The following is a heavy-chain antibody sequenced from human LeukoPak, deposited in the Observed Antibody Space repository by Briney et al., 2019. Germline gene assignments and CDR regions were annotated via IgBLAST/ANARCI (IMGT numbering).Heavy chain of an antibody. Sequence: ASVKVSCKASGYTFTGYYMHWVRQAPGQGLEWMGRINPNSGGTNYAQKFQGRVTMTRDTSFSTAYMELSRLRSDDTAVYYCARAEDDSSGYYTIDYWGQGTLVTVSS. CDR2: INPNSGGT. D-gene: IGHD3-22*01. CDR1: GYTFTGYY. CDR3: ARAEDDSSGYYTIDY. J-gene: IGHJ4*02. V-gene: IGHV1-2*06.